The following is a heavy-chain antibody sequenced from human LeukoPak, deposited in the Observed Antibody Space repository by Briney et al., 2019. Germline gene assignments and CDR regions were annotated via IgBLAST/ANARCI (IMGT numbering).Heavy chain of an antibody. D-gene: IGHD1-14*01. CDR3: ARGPMASTGNLHFQH. CDR1: GGSISSSSYY. J-gene: IGHJ1*01. V-gene: IGHV4-61*02. Sequence: SETLSLTCTVSGGSISSSSYYWSWIRQPAGKGLEWIGRIYSSGSTNFNPSLRSRVTMSVDTSKNQFSLKLSSVTAADTAVYYCARGPMASTGNLHFQHWGQGTLVTVSS. CDR2: IYSSGST.